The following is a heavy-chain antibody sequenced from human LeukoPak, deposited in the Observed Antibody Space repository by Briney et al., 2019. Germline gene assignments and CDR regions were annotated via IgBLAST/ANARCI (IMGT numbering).Heavy chain of an antibody. V-gene: IGHV4-59*08. CDR3: ARLAAGGKGYYGMDV. CDR2: IYYRGST. D-gene: IGHD4-23*01. Sequence: PSETLSLTCTVSGGSISSYCWSWIRQPPGRGLEGIGYIYYRGSTNYNPSLKSRVTISVDTSKNQLSLKLSSVTAADTAVYYCARLAAGGKGYYGMDVWGQGTTVTVSS. CDR1: GGSISSYC. J-gene: IGHJ6*02.